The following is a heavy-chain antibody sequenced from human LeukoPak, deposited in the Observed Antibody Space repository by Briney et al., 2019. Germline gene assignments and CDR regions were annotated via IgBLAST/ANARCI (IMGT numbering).Heavy chain of an antibody. J-gene: IGHJ3*02. CDR2: ISGSGGST. D-gene: IGHD6-13*01. CDR3: AKDAGEIAAAGILSAFDI. Sequence: PGGSLRLSCAASGFTFSSYAMSWVRQAPGKGLEWVSAISGSGGSTYYADSVKGRFTISRDNSKNTLYLQMNSLRAEDTAVYYCAKDAGEIAAAGILSAFDIWGQGTMVTVSS. V-gene: IGHV3-23*01. CDR1: GFTFSSYA.